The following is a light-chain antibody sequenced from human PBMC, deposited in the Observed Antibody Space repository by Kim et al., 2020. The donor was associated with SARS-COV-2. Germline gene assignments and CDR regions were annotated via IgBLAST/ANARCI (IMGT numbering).Light chain of an antibody. CDR3: QQYENLPRT. V-gene: IGKV1-33*01. CDR1: QGINNY. J-gene: IGKJ2*01. CDR2: GAS. Sequence: SASVGDRVTITCQASQGINNYLNWYQQKPGKAPNLLIYGASTLQPGVPSRFSGSSSGTHFTFTITSLQPEDFATYYCQQYENLPRTFGQGTKLEI.